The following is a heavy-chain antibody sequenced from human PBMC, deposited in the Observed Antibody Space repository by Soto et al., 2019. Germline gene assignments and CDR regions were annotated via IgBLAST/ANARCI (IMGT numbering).Heavy chain of an antibody. V-gene: IGHV3-21*01. J-gene: IGHJ3*02. CDR3: ARDNTVPYYYDSSGYYYGAFDI. D-gene: IGHD3-22*01. CDR2: ISSSSSYI. Sequence: GGSLRLSCAASGFTFSSYSMNWVRQAPGKGLEWVSSISSSSSYIYYADSVKGRFTISRDNAKNSLYLQMNSLRAEETAVYYCARDNTVPYYYDSSGYYYGAFDIWGQGTMVTVSS. CDR1: GFTFSSYS.